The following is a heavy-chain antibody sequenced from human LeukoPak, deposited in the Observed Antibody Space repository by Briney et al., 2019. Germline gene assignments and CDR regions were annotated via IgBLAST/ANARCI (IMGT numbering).Heavy chain of an antibody. CDR2: IIPIFGTA. Sequence: SVKVSCKASGGTFSSYAISWVRQAPGQGLEWMGGIIPIFGTANYAQKFQGRVTITADESTSTAYMELSSLRSEDTAVYYCAREQGYCSSTSCYTGMDVWGKGTTATVSS. CDR1: GGTFSSYA. J-gene: IGHJ6*04. V-gene: IGHV1-69*13. D-gene: IGHD2-2*02. CDR3: AREQGYCSSTSCYTGMDV.